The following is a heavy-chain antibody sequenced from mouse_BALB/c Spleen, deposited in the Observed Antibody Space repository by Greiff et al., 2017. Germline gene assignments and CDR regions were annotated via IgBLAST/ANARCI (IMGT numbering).Heavy chain of an antibody. CDR2: IWTGGGT. V-gene: IGHV2-9-2*01. CDR1: GFSLTSYD. Sequence: VQLQESGPGLVAPSQSLSITCTVSGFSLTSYDISWIRQPPGKGLEWLGVIWTGGGTNYNSAFMSRLSISKDNSKSQVFLKMNSLQTDDTAIYYCVREGYYGNAMDYWGQGTSVTVSS. CDR3: VREGYYGNAMDY. J-gene: IGHJ4*01. D-gene: IGHD1-1*01.